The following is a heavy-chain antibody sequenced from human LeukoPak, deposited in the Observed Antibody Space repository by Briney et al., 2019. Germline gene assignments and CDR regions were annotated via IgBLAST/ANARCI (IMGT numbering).Heavy chain of an antibody. CDR3: ATDIVAVGPTPNYRDY. D-gene: IGHD2-2*01. CDR2: IIPIFGTA. V-gene: IGHV1-69*13. CDR1: EGTFSSYA. J-gene: IGHJ4*02. Sequence: ASVKVSCKASEGTFSSYAISWVRQPPGQGLEWMGGIIPIFGTANYAQKFQGRVTITADESTSTAYMELSSLRSEDTAVYYCATDIVAVGPTPNYRDYWGQGTLVTVSS.